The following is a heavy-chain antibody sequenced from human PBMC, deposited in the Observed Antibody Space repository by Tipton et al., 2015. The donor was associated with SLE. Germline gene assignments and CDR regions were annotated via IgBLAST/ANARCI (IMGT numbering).Heavy chain of an antibody. J-gene: IGHJ4*02. CDR2: IKGKIDGGTT. CDR1: GFTFINAW. CDR3: TTEDMVQRGGFDS. V-gene: IGHV3-15*01. D-gene: IGHD3-10*01. Sequence: SLRLSCAASGFTFINAWMSWVRQAPGKGLEWVGRIKGKIDGGTTDYAAPVKGRFSISRDDSKNTLYLQMNSLKTEDTAVYYCTTEDMVQRGGFDSWGQGTLVTVSS.